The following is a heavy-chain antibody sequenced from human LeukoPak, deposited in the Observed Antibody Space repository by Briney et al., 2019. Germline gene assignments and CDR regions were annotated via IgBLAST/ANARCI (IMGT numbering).Heavy chain of an antibody. CDR1: GFTFSSYA. V-gene: IGHV3-23*01. CDR2: ISGSGGST. J-gene: IGHJ6*02. Sequence: GGSLRLSCAASGFTFSSYAMSLVRQAPGKGLEWVSAISGSGGSTYYADSVKGRFTISRDNSKNTLYLQMNSLRAEDTAVYYCAKDGGDFWSGYPHPYYYYYGMDVWGQGTTVTVSS. D-gene: IGHD3-3*01. CDR3: AKDGGDFWSGYPHPYYYYYGMDV.